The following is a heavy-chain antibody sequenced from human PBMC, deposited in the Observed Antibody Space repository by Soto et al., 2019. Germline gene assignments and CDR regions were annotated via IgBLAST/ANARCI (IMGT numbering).Heavy chain of an antibody. J-gene: IGHJ4*02. CDR3: AKDRMGAGVRGYFDY. Sequence: QVQLVESGGGVVQPGKSLRLSCAGYGFTFSSYGMDWVRQAPGKGLEWVAVISYDGSNKYYADSVKGRLTISRDNSKNTLYLQMSSLRADDTAVYYCAKDRMGAGVRGYFDYWGQGTLVTVSS. V-gene: IGHV3-30*18. CDR1: GFTFSSYG. CDR2: ISYDGSNK. D-gene: IGHD3-10*01.